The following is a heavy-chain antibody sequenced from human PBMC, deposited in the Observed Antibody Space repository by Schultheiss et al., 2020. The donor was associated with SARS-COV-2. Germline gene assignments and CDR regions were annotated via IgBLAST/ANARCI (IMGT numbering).Heavy chain of an antibody. CDR2: ISGSGVST. V-gene: IGHV3-23*01. D-gene: IGHD1-1*01. J-gene: IGHJ6*02. Sequence: GGSLRLSCAASGFPFSSYAMSWVRQAPGKGLEWVSGISGSGVSTHYADSLKGRFTISRDNSKNTLYLQMSSLRAEDTAVYYCARDRRVFTTTGYYYYGMDVWGQGTTVTVSS. CDR3: ARDRRVFTTTGYYYYGMDV. CDR1: GFPFSSYA.